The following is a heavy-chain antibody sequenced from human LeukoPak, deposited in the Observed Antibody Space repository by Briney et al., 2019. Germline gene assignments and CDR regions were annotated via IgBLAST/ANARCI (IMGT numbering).Heavy chain of an antibody. Sequence: SETLSLTCVVSGYSISSGYYWGWIRQPPGKGLEWIGSIFHSGRTSYNPSLKSRVTILVDTSKNQFSLKLSSVTAADTAVYYCAGRDGYNFSYDYWGQGTLVTVSS. CDR2: IFHSGRT. CDR3: AGRDGYNFSYDY. CDR1: GYSISSGYY. D-gene: IGHD5-24*01. J-gene: IGHJ4*02. V-gene: IGHV4-38-2*01.